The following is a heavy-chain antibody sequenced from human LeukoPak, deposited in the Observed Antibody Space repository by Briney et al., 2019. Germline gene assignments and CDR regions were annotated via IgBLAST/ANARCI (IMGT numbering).Heavy chain of an antibody. CDR3: ARHPLRVATPDY. Sequence: SETLSLTCTVSGGSISSSIYYWGWIRQPPGKGLEWIGSMYYSGSTYYNPSLKIRVTISVDTSKNQFSLKLGSVTAADTAVYYCARHPLRVATPDYWGQGTLVTVSS. V-gene: IGHV4-39*01. CDR1: GGSISSSIYY. CDR2: MYYSGST. D-gene: IGHD5-12*01. J-gene: IGHJ4*02.